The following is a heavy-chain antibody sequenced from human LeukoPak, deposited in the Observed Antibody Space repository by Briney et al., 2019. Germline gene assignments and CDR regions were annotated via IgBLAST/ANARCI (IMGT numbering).Heavy chain of an antibody. D-gene: IGHD3-16*01. CDR3: AKDDGGEYHLFDS. J-gene: IGHJ4*02. Sequence: KSGGSLRLSCAASGFTISSYSMNWVRQAPGQGLEWVSCISSSSSYIYYADSVKGRFTISRDNAKNSLYLQMNSLRVEDTAVYYCAKDDGGEYHLFDSWGLGTLVTVSS. V-gene: IGHV3-21*04. CDR2: ISSSSSYI. CDR1: GFTISSYS.